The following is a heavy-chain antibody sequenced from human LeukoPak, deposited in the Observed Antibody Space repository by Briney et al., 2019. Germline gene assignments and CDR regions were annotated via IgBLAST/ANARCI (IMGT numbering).Heavy chain of an antibody. D-gene: IGHD4-17*01. CDR3: AREGVGAYGDYENY. Sequence: ASVKVSCKASGGTFSSYAISWVRQAPGQGLEWMGRIIPIFGTANYAQKFQGRVTITTDESTSTAYMELSSLRSEDTAVYYCAREGVGAYGDYENYWGQGTLVTVSS. CDR1: GGTFSSYA. J-gene: IGHJ4*02. CDR2: IIPIFGTA. V-gene: IGHV1-69*05.